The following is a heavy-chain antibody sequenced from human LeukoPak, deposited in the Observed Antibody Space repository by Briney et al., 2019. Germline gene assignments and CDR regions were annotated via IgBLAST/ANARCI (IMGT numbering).Heavy chain of an antibody. CDR1: DGSISSSGYE. J-gene: IGHJ4*02. CDR3: ARHHRYEGDY. D-gene: IGHD5-12*01. Sequence: PGTLSLTCTLADGSISSSGYEWGWSRQPPGKGLEWIGSIYYSGSTYYNPSLKSQVTISVDTSKNQFSLKLSSVTAADTAVYYCARHHRYEGDYWGQGTLVTVSS. V-gene: IGHV4-39*01. CDR2: IYYSGST.